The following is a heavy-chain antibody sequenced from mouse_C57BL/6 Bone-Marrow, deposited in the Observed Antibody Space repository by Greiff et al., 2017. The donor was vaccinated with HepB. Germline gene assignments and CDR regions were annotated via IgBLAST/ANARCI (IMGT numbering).Heavy chain of an antibody. V-gene: IGHV1-76*01. Sequence: VKLVESGAELVRPGASVKLSCKASGYTFTDYYINWVKQRPGQGLEWIARIYPGSGNTYYNEKFKGKATLTAEKSSSTAYMQLSSLTSEDSAVYLCAATVVAPPMAMDYWGQGTSVTVSS. CDR2: IYPGSGNT. CDR3: AATVVAPPMAMDY. CDR1: GYTFTDYY. D-gene: IGHD1-1*01. J-gene: IGHJ4*01.